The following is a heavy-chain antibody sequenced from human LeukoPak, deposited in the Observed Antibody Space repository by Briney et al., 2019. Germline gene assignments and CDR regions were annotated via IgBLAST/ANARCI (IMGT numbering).Heavy chain of an antibody. CDR1: GFTFSSYS. J-gene: IGHJ6*02. Sequence: SGGSLRLSCAASGFTFSSYSMNWVRQAPGKGLEWVSSISSSSSYIYYADSVKGRFTISRDNAKNSLYLQMNSLRAEDTAVYYCARSSIGCSGGSCCWTPMDYYYYGMDVWGQGTTVTVSS. CDR2: ISSSSSYI. D-gene: IGHD2-15*01. CDR3: ARSSIGCSGGSCCWTPMDYYYYGMDV. V-gene: IGHV3-21*01.